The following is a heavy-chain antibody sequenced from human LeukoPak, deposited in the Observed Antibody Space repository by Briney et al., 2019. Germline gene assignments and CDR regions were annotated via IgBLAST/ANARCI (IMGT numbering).Heavy chain of an antibody. V-gene: IGHV3-74*01. CDR2: INYDARSR. CDR3: VRGAGPGTPFD. Sequence: GGSLSLSCAASGFTFSLSWMHWVRQAPGKGLEWVSSINYDARSRTYADSVKGRLTISRDNAENTLFLQMNSLRVEDSAIYSCVRGAGPGTPFDWGQGILVTVSS. J-gene: IGHJ1*01. D-gene: IGHD1-1*01. CDR1: GFTFSLSW.